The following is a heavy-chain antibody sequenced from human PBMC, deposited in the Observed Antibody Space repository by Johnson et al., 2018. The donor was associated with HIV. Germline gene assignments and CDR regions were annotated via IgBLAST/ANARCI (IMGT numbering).Heavy chain of an antibody. CDR3: ARCDSSSPLRAFDI. CDR2: ISSSGSTI. D-gene: IGHD6-6*01. Sequence: VQLVESGGGLVRPGGSLRLSCVASGFSFNSYAMHWVRQAPGKGLEWVSYISSSGSTIYYADSVRGRYIISRDNSKNTLYLQMNSLRAEDTAVYYCARCDSSSPLRAFDIWGQGTMVTVSS. J-gene: IGHJ3*02. V-gene: IGHV3-48*01. CDR1: GFSFNSYA.